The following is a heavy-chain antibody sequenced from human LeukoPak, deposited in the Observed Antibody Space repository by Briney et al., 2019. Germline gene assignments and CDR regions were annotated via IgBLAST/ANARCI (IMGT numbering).Heavy chain of an antibody. CDR1: GGSISSSSYY. CDR2: IYYSGST. J-gene: IGHJ3*02. CDR3: ARDFWSGYPI. V-gene: IGHV4-39*07. D-gene: IGHD3-3*01. Sequence: SETLSLTCTVSGGSISSSSYYWGWIRQPPGKGLEWIGSIYYSGSTYYNPSLKSRVTISVDTSKNQFSLKLSSVTAADTAVYYCARDFWSGYPIWGQGTMVTVSS.